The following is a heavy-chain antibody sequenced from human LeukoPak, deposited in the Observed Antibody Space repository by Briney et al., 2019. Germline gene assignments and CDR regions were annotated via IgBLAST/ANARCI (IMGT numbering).Heavy chain of an antibody. V-gene: IGHV3-23*01. D-gene: IGHD1-1*01. J-gene: IGHJ4*02. CDR2: ISNGGDNSDNT. CDR3: ARDGIQDRDTFDC. Sequence: GGSLRLSCAASGFTFNKYAMTWVRQAPGKGLQWVPTISNGGDNSDNTYYADSVKGRFTVSRDNSKNTVHLQMNSLNAEDTAVYYCARDGIQDRDTFDCWGLLTLVTVSS. CDR1: GFTFNKYA.